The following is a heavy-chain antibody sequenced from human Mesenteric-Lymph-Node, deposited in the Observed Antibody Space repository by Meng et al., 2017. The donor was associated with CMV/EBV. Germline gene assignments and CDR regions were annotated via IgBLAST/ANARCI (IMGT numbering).Heavy chain of an antibody. CDR3: ARFAGYYYYYAMDA. D-gene: IGHD6-25*01. CDR1: GFTFSSYW. Sequence: SCAASGFTFSSYWMSWVRQAPGKGLEWVANIKQDGSEKYYVDSVKGRFTISRDNAKNSLYLQLNSLRAEDTAVYYCARFAGYYYYYAMDAWGQGTTVTVSS. V-gene: IGHV3-7*01. CDR2: IKQDGSEK. J-gene: IGHJ6*02.